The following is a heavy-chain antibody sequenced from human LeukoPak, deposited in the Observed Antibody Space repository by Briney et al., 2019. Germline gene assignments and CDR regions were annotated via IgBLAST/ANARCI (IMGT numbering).Heavy chain of an antibody. CDR1: GYTFTGYY. CDR3: ARDRNYYYDSSGAFAT. Sequence: ASVKVSCKASGYTFTGYYMHWVRQAPGQGLEWMGWINPNSGGTNYAQKFQGGVTMTRDTSISTAYMELSRLRSDDTAVYYCARDRNYYYDSSGAFATWGQGTMVTVSS. CDR2: INPNSGGT. D-gene: IGHD3-22*01. J-gene: IGHJ3*01. V-gene: IGHV1-2*02.